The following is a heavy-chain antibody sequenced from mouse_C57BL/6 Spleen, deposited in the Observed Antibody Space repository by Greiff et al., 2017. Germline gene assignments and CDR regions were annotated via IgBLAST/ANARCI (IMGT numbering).Heavy chain of an antibody. CDR1: GYTFTSYW. J-gene: IGHJ3*01. V-gene: IGHV1-61*01. CDR2: IYPSDSET. CDR3: ARGYYGSSDVWFAY. D-gene: IGHD1-1*01. Sequence: VQLQQPGAELVRPGSSVKLSCKASGYTFTSYWMDWVKQRPGQGLEWIGNIYPSDSETHYNQKFKDKATLTVDKSSSTAYMQLSSLTSEDSAVYYCARGYYGSSDVWFAYWGQGTLVTVSA.